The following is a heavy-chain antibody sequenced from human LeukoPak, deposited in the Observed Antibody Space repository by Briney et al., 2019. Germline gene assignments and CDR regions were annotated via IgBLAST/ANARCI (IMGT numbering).Heavy chain of an antibody. V-gene: IGHV3-23*01. CDR1: EFTFSSYG. D-gene: IGHD1-1*01. J-gene: IGHJ3*02. CDR2: ISGSGGST. CDR3: AKSLFTSATGTGRAFHI. Sequence: GGSLRLSCAASEFTFSSYGMSWVRQAPGKGLEWVSSISGSGGSTQYADSVQGRFTISRDNSKNTLYLQMTSLRAEDTAEYYCAKSLFTSATGTGRAFHIWGQGTMVTVSS.